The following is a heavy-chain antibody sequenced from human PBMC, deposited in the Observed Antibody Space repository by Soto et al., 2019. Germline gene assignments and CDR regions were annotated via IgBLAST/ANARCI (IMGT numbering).Heavy chain of an antibody. CDR2: ISYDGSDK. V-gene: IGHV3-30*03. Sequence: QVQLVESGGGVVQPGRSLRLSCAASGFPFTSYGMHWVREGPDKALEWVAIISYDGSDKYYADSVKGRFTISRDNSKNTLYLQMKSLRPEDTALYYCVGGQYYVDYRGQATLIIVSS. J-gene: IGHJ4*02. D-gene: IGHD3-10*01. CDR3: VGGQYYVDY. CDR1: GFPFTSYG.